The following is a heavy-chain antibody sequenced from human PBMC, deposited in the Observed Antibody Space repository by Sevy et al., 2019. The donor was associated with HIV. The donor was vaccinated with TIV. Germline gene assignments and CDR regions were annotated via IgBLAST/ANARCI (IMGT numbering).Heavy chain of an antibody. Sequence: GGSLRLSCSASGFTFSDYYMNWIRQAPGKGLEWISYIRFSSNYTMYADSVTGRFTISRDNAKNSLYLQMNSLRAEDTAVYYCARGLVGDNLGTDYWGQGSLVTVSS. D-gene: IGHD1-26*01. J-gene: IGHJ4*02. V-gene: IGHV3-11*06. CDR3: ARGLVGDNLGTDY. CDR2: IRFSSNYT. CDR1: GFTFSDYY.